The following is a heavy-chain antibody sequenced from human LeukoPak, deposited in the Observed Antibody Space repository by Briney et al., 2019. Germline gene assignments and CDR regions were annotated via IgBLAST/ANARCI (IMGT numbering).Heavy chain of an antibody. V-gene: IGHV3-73*01. CDR1: GFTFSGSA. J-gene: IGHJ4*02. CDR3: ARGGNSGSYLSDFDY. CDR2: IRSKANSYAT. Sequence: GGSLRLSCAASGFTFSGSAMHWVRQASGKGLEWVGRIRSKANSYATAYAASVKGRFTISRDDSKNTAYLQMNSLKTEDTAVYYCARGGNSGSYLSDFDYWGQGTLVTVSS. D-gene: IGHD1-26*01.